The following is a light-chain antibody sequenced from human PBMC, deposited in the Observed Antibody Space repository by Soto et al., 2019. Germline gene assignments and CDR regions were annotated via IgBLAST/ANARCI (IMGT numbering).Light chain of an antibody. J-gene: IGKJ1*01. V-gene: IGKV3-11*01. Sequence: IVLTQSPATLSLSPGKRATLSCRASQNISSYLIWYQQKPGQAPRLLIYDVSNRATDIPARFSGSGSGSDFTLTISSLEHEDFEVYSCQQRSNWPRTLGQGTKVDIK. CDR2: DVS. CDR1: QNISSY. CDR3: QQRSNWPRT.